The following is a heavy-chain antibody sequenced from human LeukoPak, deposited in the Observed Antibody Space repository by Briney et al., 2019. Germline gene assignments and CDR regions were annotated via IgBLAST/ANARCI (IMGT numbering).Heavy chain of an antibody. CDR2: IYTSGGS. V-gene: IGHV4-4*07. CDR3: ARGVEQQLVFYYYYYMDA. Sequence: SETLSLTCTVSGGSISSYYWSWIRQPAGRGLEWIGRIYTSGGSNYNPSLKSRVTMSVDTSKNQFSLKLSSVTAADTAVYYCARGVEQQLVFYYYYYMDAWGKGTTVTVSS. J-gene: IGHJ6*03. CDR1: GGSISSYY. D-gene: IGHD6-13*01.